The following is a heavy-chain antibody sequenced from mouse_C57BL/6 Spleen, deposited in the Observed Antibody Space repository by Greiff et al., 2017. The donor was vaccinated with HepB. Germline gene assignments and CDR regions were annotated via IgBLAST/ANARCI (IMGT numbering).Heavy chain of an antibody. J-gene: IGHJ1*03. Sequence: VQLQQSGPELVKPGASVKISCKASGYSFTDYNMNWVKQSNGKSLEWIGVINPNYGTTSYNQKFKGKATLTVDQSSSTAYMQLNSLTSEDSAVYYCARYDYYGSSYVRYFDVWGTGTTVTVSS. CDR3: ARYDYYGSSYVRYFDV. D-gene: IGHD1-1*01. CDR2: INPNYGTT. CDR1: GYSFTDYN. V-gene: IGHV1-39*01.